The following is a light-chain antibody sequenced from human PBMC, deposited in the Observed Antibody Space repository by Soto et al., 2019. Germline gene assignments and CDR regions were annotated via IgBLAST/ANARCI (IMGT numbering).Light chain of an antibody. J-gene: IGLJ2*01. Sequence: QSALTQPPSASGSPGQSVTISCTGTSSDVGGYNYVSWYQQHPGKVPKLMIYEVNKRPSGVPDRFSGSKSGNTASLTVSGLQAGDGADYYCSSYGGSNNLIFGGGTQLTV. CDR1: SSDVGGYNY. CDR2: EVN. V-gene: IGLV2-8*01. CDR3: SSYGGSNNLI.